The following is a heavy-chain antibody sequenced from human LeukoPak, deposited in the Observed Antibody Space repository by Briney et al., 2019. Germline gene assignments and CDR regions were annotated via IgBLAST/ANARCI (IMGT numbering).Heavy chain of an antibody. V-gene: IGHV4-30-4*01. J-gene: IGHJ4*02. CDR3: AREVSRWPYYFVY. Sequence: SETLSLTCTVPGGSISSGDYYWSWIRQPPGKGLEWIGYIYYSGSTYYNPSLKSRVTISVDTSKNQFSLKLSSVTAADTAVYYCAREVSRWPYYFVYWGQGTLVTVSS. CDR2: IYYSGST. D-gene: IGHD4-23*01. CDR1: GGSISSGDYY.